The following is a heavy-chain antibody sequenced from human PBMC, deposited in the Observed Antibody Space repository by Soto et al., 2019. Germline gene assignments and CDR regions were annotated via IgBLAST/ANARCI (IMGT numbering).Heavy chain of an antibody. CDR3: AKDLPPYDRTFYYMDV. J-gene: IGHJ6*03. Sequence: GGSLRLSCAASGFTFSSYAMSWVRQAPGKGLEWVSAISGSGGSTYYADSVKGRFTISRDNSKNTLYLQMNSLRAEDTAVYYCAKDLPPYDRTFYYMDVWGKGTTVTVSS. CDR2: ISGSGGST. D-gene: IGHD3-3*01. CDR1: GFTFSSYA. V-gene: IGHV3-23*01.